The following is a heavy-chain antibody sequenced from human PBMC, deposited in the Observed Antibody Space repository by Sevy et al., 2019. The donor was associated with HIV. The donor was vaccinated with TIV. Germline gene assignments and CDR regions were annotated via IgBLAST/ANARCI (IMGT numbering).Heavy chain of an antibody. CDR3: ARGRSPKRLPLLYSGYDHMTAHFFDY. CDR1: GESVSSSY. V-gene: IGHV4-34*01. J-gene: IGHJ4*02. D-gene: IGHD5-12*01. Sequence: SETLSLTCAVYGESVSSSYWTWIRQPPGGGLDWVGEVDHSGGTSYNPSLKSRATVSLDPSKRQFSLKLTSVTAADTAVYFCARGRSPKRLPLLYSGYDHMTAHFFDYWGQGALVTVSS. CDR2: VDHSGGT.